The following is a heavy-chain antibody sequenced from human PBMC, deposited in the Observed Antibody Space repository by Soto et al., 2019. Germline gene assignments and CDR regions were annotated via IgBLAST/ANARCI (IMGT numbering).Heavy chain of an antibody. CDR1: GYTFTGYY. D-gene: IGHD4-17*01. Sequence: QVQLVQSGAEVKKPGASVKVSCKASGYTFTGYYMHWVRQAPGQGLEWMGWINPNSGGTNYAQKFQGWVTMTRDPSISTAYMELSRLRSDDTAVYYCARGGSTVTRLYYFDYWGQGTLVTVSS. J-gene: IGHJ4*02. CDR2: INPNSGGT. V-gene: IGHV1-2*04. CDR3: ARGGSTVTRLYYFDY.